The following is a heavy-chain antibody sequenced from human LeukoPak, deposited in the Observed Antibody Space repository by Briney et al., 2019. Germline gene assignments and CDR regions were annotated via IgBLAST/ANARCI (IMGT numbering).Heavy chain of an antibody. Sequence: SVKVSCKASGGTFSSYAISWVRQAPGQGLEWMGGIIPIFGTANYAQKFQGRVTITADESTSTAYMELSSLRSEDTAVYYCAKDLCSGGSCWVYYYYGMDVWGQGTTVTVSS. CDR2: IIPIFGTA. D-gene: IGHD2-15*01. CDR3: AKDLCSGGSCWVYYYYGMDV. V-gene: IGHV1-69*13. CDR1: GGTFSSYA. J-gene: IGHJ6*02.